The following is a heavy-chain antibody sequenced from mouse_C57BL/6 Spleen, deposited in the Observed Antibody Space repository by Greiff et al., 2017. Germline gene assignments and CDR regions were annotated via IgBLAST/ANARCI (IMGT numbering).Heavy chain of an antibody. Sequence: QFQLQQPGAQLVKPGASVKLSCKASGSTFTSYWMQWLTQRPGQGLEWIGEIDPSDSYTNYNQKFKGKATLTVDTSSSTAYMQLSSLTSEDSAVYYCARHYYGSPFAYWGQGTLVTVSA. CDR3: ARHYYGSPFAY. V-gene: IGHV1-50*01. CDR2: IDPSDSYT. J-gene: IGHJ3*01. CDR1: GSTFTSYW. D-gene: IGHD1-1*01.